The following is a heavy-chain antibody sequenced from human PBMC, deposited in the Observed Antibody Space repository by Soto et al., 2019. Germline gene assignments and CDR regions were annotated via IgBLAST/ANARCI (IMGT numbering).Heavy chain of an antibody. Sequence: EVQLVETGGGLIQPGGSLRLSCAASGFTVSSNYMSWVRQAPGKGLEWVSVIYSGGSTYYADSVKGRFTISRDNSKNTLYLQMNSLRAEDTAVYYCARDRASLGGSWGGYFDLGGRGTLVTVAS. D-gene: IGHD2-15*01. V-gene: IGHV3-53*02. CDR3: ARDRASLGGSWGGYFDL. CDR1: GFTVSSNY. J-gene: IGHJ2*01. CDR2: IYSGGST.